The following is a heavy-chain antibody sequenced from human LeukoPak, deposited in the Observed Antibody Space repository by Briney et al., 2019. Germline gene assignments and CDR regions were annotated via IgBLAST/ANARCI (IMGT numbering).Heavy chain of an antibody. CDR3: VRRDNTGWNYFDC. V-gene: IGHV4-59*08. D-gene: IGHD6-19*01. CDR2: IYYSGST. Sequence: SETLSLTCTVSGGSLNSHYWSWIRQSPGKGLEWIGDIYYSGSTKYNPSFKSRVTISVDTPKNDLSLRLTSVLAADTAIYYCVRRDNTGWNYFDCWGQGILVTVSS. J-gene: IGHJ4*02. CDR1: GGSLNSHY.